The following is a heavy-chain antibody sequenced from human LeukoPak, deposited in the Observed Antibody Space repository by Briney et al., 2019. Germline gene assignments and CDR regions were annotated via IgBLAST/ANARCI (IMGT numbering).Heavy chain of an antibody. CDR1: GYSISTGYY. J-gene: IGHJ4*02. V-gene: IGHV4-38-2*02. CDR2: IYHSGTA. D-gene: IGHD6-13*01. Sequence: SSETLSLTCTVSGYSISTGYYWGWIRQPPGKGLEWIGSIYHSGTAYYNPSLKSRVTISVDTSKNQFSLKLSSVTAADTAVYYCARHNPGIAAAGTMALDYWGQGTLVTVSS. CDR3: ARHNPGIAAAGTMALDY.